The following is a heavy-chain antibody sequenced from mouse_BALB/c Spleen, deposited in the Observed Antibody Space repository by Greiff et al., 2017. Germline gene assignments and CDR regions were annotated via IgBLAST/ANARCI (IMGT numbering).Heavy chain of an antibody. CDR1: GYTFTSYY. CDR2: INPSNGGT. V-gene: IGHV1S81*02. Sequence: QVQLQQSGAELVKPGASVKLSSKASGYTFTSYYMYWVKQRPGQGLEWIGEINPSNGGTNFNEKFKSKATLTVDKSSSTAYMQLSSLTSEDSAVYYCTRATVVADAMDYWGQGTSVTVSS. CDR3: TRATVVADAMDY. J-gene: IGHJ4*01. D-gene: IGHD1-1*01.